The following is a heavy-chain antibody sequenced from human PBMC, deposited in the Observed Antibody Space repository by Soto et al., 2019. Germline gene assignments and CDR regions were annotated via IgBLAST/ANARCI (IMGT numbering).Heavy chain of an antibody. J-gene: IGHJ6*02. V-gene: IGHV4-31*01. CDR1: GGSISSGGYY. CDR2: IYYSGST. CDR3: ARHNYDSSGTAVDV. Sequence: QVQLQESGPGLVKPSQTLSLTCTVSGGSISSGGYYWSWIRQHPGKGLEWIGYIYYSGSTYYNPSLKSQVTISVDTSKSQFSRKLSSVTAADTAVYYCARHNYDSSGTAVDVWGQGTTVTVSS. D-gene: IGHD3-22*01.